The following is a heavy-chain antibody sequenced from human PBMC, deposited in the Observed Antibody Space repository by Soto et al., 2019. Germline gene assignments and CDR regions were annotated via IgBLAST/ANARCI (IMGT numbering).Heavy chain of an antibody. Sequence: ASVKVSCKASGYIFSSYDISWVRQAPGQGLEWMGWINAGNGNTKYSQKFQGRVTITRDTSASTAYMELSSLRSEDTALYYCARAVAVPADFDYWGQGTLVTVSS. J-gene: IGHJ4*02. CDR1: GYIFSSYD. D-gene: IGHD6-19*01. V-gene: IGHV1-3*01. CDR3: ARAVAVPADFDY. CDR2: INAGNGNT.